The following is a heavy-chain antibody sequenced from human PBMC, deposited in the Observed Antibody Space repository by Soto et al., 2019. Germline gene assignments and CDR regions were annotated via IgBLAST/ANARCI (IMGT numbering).Heavy chain of an antibody. Sequence: QVQLVESGGGVVQPGRSLRLSCAASGFTFSSYGMHWVRQAPGKGLEWVAVISYDGSNKYYADSVKGRFTISRDNSKNTLYLQMNSLRAEDTAVYYCAKDVDTSDTAMVTYYFDYWGQGTLVTVSS. CDR2: ISYDGSNK. CDR1: GFTFSSYG. J-gene: IGHJ4*02. V-gene: IGHV3-30*18. D-gene: IGHD5-18*01. CDR3: AKDVDTSDTAMVTYYFDY.